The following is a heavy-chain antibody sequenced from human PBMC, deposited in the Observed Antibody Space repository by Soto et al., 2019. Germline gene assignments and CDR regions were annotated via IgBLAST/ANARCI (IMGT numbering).Heavy chain of an antibody. CDR2: ISAYNGNT. CDR1: GYTFTSYG. D-gene: IGHD3-9*01. CDR3: ARDGSFYDILTGYSNSFDY. V-gene: IGHV1-18*01. Sequence: QVQLVQSGAEVKKPGASVKFSCKASGYTFTSYGISWVRQAPGQGLEWMGWISAYNGNTNYAQKLQGRVTMTTDTSTSTAYMELRSLRSDDTAVYYCARDGSFYDILTGYSNSFDYWGQGTLVTVSS. J-gene: IGHJ4*02.